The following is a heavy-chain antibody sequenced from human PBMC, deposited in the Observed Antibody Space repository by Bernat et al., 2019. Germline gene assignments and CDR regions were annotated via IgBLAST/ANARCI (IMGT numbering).Heavy chain of an antibody. CDR3: AKVSAPYFDY. Sequence: DVQLMESGGDLVQPWGSLRLSCAASGFTFSDSGMSWVRLPPGKGLEWVSTISSDGENTHYAGSVQGRFTISRDNSQSTLYLQMDSLRAEDAAIYYCAKVSAPYFDYWGQGALVTVSS. J-gene: IGHJ4*02. CDR2: ISSDGENT. V-gene: IGHV3-23*01. D-gene: IGHD3-16*01. CDR1: GFTFSDSG.